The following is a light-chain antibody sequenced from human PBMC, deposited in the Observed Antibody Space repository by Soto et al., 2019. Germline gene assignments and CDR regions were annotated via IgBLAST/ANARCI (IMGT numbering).Light chain of an antibody. J-gene: IGKJ5*01. Sequence: DIQMTQSPSTLSASVGDRVTITCRASQSLSGWLAWYQQKPGKAPKSLIYKASSLESGVPSRFSGSGSGTEFTLTISSLPPDDFATYYCQQYLSYPITFGQGTRLEIK. CDR2: KAS. CDR1: QSLSGW. CDR3: QQYLSYPIT. V-gene: IGKV1-5*03.